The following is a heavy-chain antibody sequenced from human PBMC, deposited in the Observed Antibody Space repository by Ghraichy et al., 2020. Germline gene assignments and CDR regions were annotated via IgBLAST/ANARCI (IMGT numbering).Heavy chain of an antibody. V-gene: IGHV3-21*01. CDR1: GFTFSSYS. CDR3: AREIWVYGMDV. CDR2: ISSSSSYI. D-gene: IGHD3-16*01. J-gene: IGHJ6*02. Sequence: GESLNISCAASGFTFSSYSMNWVRQAPGKGLEWVSSISSSSSYIYYADSVKGRFTISRDNAKNSLYLQMNSLRAEDTAVYYCAREIWVYGMDVWGQGTTVTVSS.